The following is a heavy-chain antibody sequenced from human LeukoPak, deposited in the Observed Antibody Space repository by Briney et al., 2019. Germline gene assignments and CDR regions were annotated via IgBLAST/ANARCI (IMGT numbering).Heavy chain of an antibody. CDR2: ISAYNGNT. J-gene: IGHJ3*02. CDR1: GYTFTSYV. V-gene: IGHV1-18*01. CDR3: ARSIVVVPAAGYKADAFDI. Sequence: ASVKVSCKASGYTFTSYVISWVRQAPGQGLEWMGWISAYNGNTNYAQKLQGRVTMTTDTSTSTAYMELRSLRSDDTAVYYCARSIVVVPAAGYKADAFDIWGQGTMVTVSS. D-gene: IGHD2-2*01.